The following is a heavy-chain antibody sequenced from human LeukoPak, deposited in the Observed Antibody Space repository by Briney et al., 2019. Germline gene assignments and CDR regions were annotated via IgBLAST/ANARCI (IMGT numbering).Heavy chain of an antibody. CDR2: IKQDGSDK. CDR3: ARDLRTYYPRHFDS. V-gene: IGHV3-7*04. D-gene: IGHD3-22*01. Sequence: PGGSLRLSCAASGFTFSSYWMTWVRQAPGKGLEWVANIKQDGSDKYYVDSVKGRFTISRDNAKNSLYLQLTSLRAEDTAVYFCARDLRTYYPRHFDSWGQGTLVTVSS. J-gene: IGHJ4*02. CDR1: GFTFSSYW.